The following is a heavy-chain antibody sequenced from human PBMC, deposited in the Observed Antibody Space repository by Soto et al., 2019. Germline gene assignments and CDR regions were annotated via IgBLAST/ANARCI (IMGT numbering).Heavy chain of an antibody. Sequence: GESLKISCKGSGHSFTSYWIGWVRQMPGKGLEWMGIIYPGDSDTRYSPSFQGQVTISADKSISTAYLQWSSLKASDTAMYYCASPPPYCSSTSCYVENWGQGTLVTVSS. J-gene: IGHJ4*02. CDR1: GHSFTSYW. CDR2: IYPGDSDT. CDR3: ASPPPYCSSTSCYVEN. V-gene: IGHV5-51*01. D-gene: IGHD2-2*01.